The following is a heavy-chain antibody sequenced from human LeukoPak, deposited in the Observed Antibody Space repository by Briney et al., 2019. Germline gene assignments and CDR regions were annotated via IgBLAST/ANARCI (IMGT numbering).Heavy chain of an antibody. V-gene: IGHV4-30-2*01. D-gene: IGHD2-21*02. Sequence: PSETLSLTCTVSGGSISSGGYYWSWIRQPPGKGLEWIGYTYHSGSTYYNPSLKSRVTISVDRSKNQFSPKLSSVTAADTAVYYCARDTARDWFDPWGQGTLVTVSS. J-gene: IGHJ5*02. CDR3: ARDTARDWFDP. CDR1: GGSISSGGYY. CDR2: TYHSGST.